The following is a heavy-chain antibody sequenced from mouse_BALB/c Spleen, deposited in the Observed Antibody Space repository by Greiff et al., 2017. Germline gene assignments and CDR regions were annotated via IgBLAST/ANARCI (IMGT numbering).Heavy chain of an antibody. CDR1: GYAFTNYL. CDR3: ARSKGGGYYEYFDV. V-gene: IGHV1-54*01. CDR2: INPGSGGT. Sequence: VQLQQSGAELVRPGTSVKVSCKASGYAFTNYLIEWVKQRPGQGLEWIGVINPGSGGTNYNEKFKGKATLTADKSSSTAYMQLSSLTSDDSAVYFCARSKGGGYYEYFDVWGAGTTATVSS. J-gene: IGHJ1*01. D-gene: IGHD2-3*01.